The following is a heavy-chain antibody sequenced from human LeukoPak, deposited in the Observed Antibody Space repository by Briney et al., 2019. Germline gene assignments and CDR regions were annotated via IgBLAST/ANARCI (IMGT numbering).Heavy chain of an antibody. CDR1: AFIFSGHW. CDR2: IKEDGSER. J-gene: IGHJ4*02. D-gene: IGHD6-6*01. V-gene: IGHV3-7*03. Sequence: GGSLRLSCEGSAFIFSGHWMNWVRQTPGKGLEWVASIKEDGSERQYVDSVKGRFSISRDNTKGSLFLQLNSLRAEDTAVYYCARDSKQLVGKIDYWGQGTLVTVSS. CDR3: ARDSKQLVGKIDY.